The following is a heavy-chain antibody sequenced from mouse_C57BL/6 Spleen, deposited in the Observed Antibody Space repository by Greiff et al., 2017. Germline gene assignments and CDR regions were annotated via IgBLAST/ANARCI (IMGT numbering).Heavy chain of an antibody. V-gene: IGHV5-6*01. CDR1: GFTFTSYG. J-gene: IGHJ4*01. CDR2: ISSGGSYT. Sequence: EVNVVESGGDLVKPGGSLKLSCAASGFTFTSYGMSWVRQTPDKRLEWVATISSGGSYTYYPDSVKGRVTISRDNAKNTLYMQMSRLKSEDTAMYYCARQGNAMDYWGQGTSVTVSS. CDR3: ARQGNAMDY.